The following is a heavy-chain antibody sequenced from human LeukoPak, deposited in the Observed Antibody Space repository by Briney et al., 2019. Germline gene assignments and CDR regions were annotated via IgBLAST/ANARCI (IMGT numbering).Heavy chain of an antibody. Sequence: SETLSLTCTVSGGSINSYYWSWIRQPPGKGLEWIGYIYYSGSTNYNPSLKSRVTISVDTSKNQFSLKLSSVTAADTAVYYCASAYSISWFDYWGQGTLVTVSS. CDR3: ASAYSISWFDY. J-gene: IGHJ4*02. V-gene: IGHV4-59*08. D-gene: IGHD6-13*01. CDR1: GGSINSYY. CDR2: IYYSGST.